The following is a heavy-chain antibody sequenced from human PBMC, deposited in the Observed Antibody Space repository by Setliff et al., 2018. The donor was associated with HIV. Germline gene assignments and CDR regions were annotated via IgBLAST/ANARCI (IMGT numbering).Heavy chain of an antibody. CDR3: ARVTMVRGAKGYFDY. CDR2: GVNSGRS. Sequence: SETLSLTCTVSGGSISNGNYYWAWIRQSPGKGLEWIGSGVNSGRSYYNPSLKSRVTVSVDTSTNQFSLKLSSVTAADTAVYYCARVTMVRGAKGYFDYWGQGTLVTVSS. V-gene: IGHV4-39*01. D-gene: IGHD3-10*01. J-gene: IGHJ4*02. CDR1: GGSISNGNYY.